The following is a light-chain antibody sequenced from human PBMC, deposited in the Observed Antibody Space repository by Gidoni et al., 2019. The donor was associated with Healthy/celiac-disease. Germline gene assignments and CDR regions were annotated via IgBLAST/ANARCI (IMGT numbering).Light chain of an antibody. CDR3: QAWDSSLVV. J-gene: IGLJ2*01. Sequence: SYELTQPPSGYVSPGQTASITCSGEKVGDKYACWYQQKPGQSPVLVIYQDSKRPSGIPERFSGSNSGNTATLTISGTQAMDEADYYCQAWDSSLVVFGGGTKLTVL. CDR2: QDS. V-gene: IGLV3-1*01. CDR1: KVGDKY.